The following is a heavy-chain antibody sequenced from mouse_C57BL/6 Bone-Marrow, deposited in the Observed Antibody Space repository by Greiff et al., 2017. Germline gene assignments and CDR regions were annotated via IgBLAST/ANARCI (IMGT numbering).Heavy chain of an antibody. CDR3: ARSWGYSSFAY. V-gene: IGHV1-63*01. CDR2: IYPGGGYT. Sequence: QVQLQQSGAELVRPGTSVKMSCKASGYTFTNYWIGWAKQRPGHGLEWIGDIYPGGGYTNYNEKFKGKATLTADKSSSTPYMQSSSLTCDDSAIYYCARSWGYSSFAYGGQGTLVTVSA. D-gene: IGHD2-3*01. CDR1: GYTFTNYW. J-gene: IGHJ3*01.